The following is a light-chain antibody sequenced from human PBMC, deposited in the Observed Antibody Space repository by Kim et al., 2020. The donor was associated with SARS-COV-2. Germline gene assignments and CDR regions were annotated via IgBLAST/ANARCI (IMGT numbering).Light chain of an antibody. CDR2: RNN. CDR3: AAWDDSLSVV. CDR1: SSNIGSNY. Sequence: ELTQPPSASGTPGQRVTISCSGSSSNIGSNYVYWYQQLPGTAPKLLIYRNNQRPSGVPDRFSGSKSGTSASLAISGLRSEGEADYYCAAWDDSLSVVFGGGTQLTVL. J-gene: IGLJ2*01. V-gene: IGLV1-47*01.